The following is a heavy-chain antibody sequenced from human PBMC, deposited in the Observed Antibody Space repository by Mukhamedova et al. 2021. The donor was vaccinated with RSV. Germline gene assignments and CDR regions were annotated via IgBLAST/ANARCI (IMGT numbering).Heavy chain of an antibody. D-gene: IGHD1-26*01. Sequence: SGGSTYYADSVKGRFTISRDNSKNTLYLQMNSLRAEDTAVYYCAGSGSYDAFDIWGQGTMVTASS. J-gene: IGHJ3*02. CDR2: SGGST. V-gene: IGHV3-53*01. CDR3: AGSGSYDAFDI.